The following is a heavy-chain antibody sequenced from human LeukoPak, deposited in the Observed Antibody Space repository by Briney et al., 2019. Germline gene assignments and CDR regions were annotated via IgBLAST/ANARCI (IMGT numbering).Heavy chain of an antibody. CDR1: GGSISGYY. J-gene: IGHJ4*02. V-gene: IGHV4-59*01. CDR3: ARGGRGIAAAGEDY. D-gene: IGHD6-13*01. Sequence: SETLSLTCTVSGGSISGYYWSWIRQPPGKGPEWIGYIYYSGSTNYNPSLKSRVTISVDTSKNQFSLKLSSVTAADTAVYYCARGGRGIAAAGEDYWGQGTLVTVSS. CDR2: IYYSGST.